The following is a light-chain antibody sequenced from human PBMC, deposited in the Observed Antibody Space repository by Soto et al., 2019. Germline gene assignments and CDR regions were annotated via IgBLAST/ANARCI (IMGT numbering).Light chain of an antibody. CDR3: QSYDSSLSALV. CDR2: TNS. Sequence: QSALTQPPSVSGAPGQGVTISCAGTSSNIGAGYDVHWYQQVPGTAPKLLIYTNSNRPSGVPDRFSGSTSGTSASLAITGLQAADEADYYCQSYDSSLSALVFGGGTQLTVL. V-gene: IGLV1-40*01. CDR1: SSNIGAGYD. J-gene: IGLJ3*02.